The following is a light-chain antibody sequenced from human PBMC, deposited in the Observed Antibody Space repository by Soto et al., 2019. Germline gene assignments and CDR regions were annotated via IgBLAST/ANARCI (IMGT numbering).Light chain of an antibody. V-gene: IGLV2-14*01. CDR1: SSDVGGSHY. CDR3: ISYTGSSTSYV. Sequence: QSVLTQPASVSGSPGQSITISCTGTSSDVGGSHYVSWYQHHPGKVPKLILYEGSYRPSGVSDRFSGAKSGNTASLTISGLQAEDEADYYCISYTGSSTSYVFGTGNKVTV. CDR2: EGS. J-gene: IGLJ1*01.